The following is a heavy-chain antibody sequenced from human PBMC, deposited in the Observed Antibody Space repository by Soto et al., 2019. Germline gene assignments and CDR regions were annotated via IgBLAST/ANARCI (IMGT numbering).Heavy chain of an antibody. Sequence: ASVKVSCKASGYTFTGYYMHWVRQAPGQGLEWMGWINPNSGGTNYAQKFQGRVTMTRDTPISTAYMELSRLRSDDTAVYYCARSEAKFIAAAGTNFDYWGQGTLVTVSS. V-gene: IGHV1-2*02. CDR2: INPNSGGT. CDR1: GYTFTGYY. CDR3: ARSEAKFIAAAGTNFDY. D-gene: IGHD6-13*01. J-gene: IGHJ4*02.